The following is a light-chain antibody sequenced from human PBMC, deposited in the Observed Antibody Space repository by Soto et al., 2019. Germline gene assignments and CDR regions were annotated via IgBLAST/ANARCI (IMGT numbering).Light chain of an antibody. CDR2: EVS. V-gene: IGLV2-14*01. CDR3: SSYTTSSTPVV. Sequence: QSVLTQPASVSGSPGQSITISCTGSSSDVGGYNYVSWYQQHPGEGPTLMIYEVSTRPSGVSNRFSGSKSGTTASLTISGLPAEDEDDYYCSSYTTSSTPVVFGGGTKLTVL. CDR1: SSDVGGYNY. J-gene: IGLJ2*01.